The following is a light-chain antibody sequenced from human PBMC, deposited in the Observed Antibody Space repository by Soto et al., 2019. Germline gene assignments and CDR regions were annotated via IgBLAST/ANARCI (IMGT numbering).Light chain of an antibody. J-gene: IGLJ3*02. Sequence: QSALTQPASVSGSPGQSITISCTGTSSDVGLYNLVSWYQQLPGKAHKLIIYEVNERPSGISDRFSGSKSGNTASLTISGLQDEDEGDYYCCSYVGSSILMFGGGTKVTVL. V-gene: IGLV2-23*02. CDR3: CSYVGSSILM. CDR2: EVN. CDR1: SSDVGLYNL.